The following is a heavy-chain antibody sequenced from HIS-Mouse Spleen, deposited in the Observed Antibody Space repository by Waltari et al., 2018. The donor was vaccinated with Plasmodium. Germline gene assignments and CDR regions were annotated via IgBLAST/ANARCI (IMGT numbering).Heavy chain of an antibody. V-gene: IGHV4-39*01. CDR3: ARLRRIGHDAFDI. J-gene: IGHJ3*02. Sequence: QLQLQESGPGLVKPSETLSLTCTVSGGSISSSSYSWGWIRQPPGKGLEWIGSIYYSGSTYYNPSLKSRVTISVDTSKNQFSLKLSSVTAADTAVYYCARLRRIGHDAFDIWGQGTMVTVSS. CDR2: IYYSGST. CDR1: GGSISSSSYS.